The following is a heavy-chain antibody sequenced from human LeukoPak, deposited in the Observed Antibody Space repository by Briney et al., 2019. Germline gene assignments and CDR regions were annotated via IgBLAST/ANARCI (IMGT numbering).Heavy chain of an antibody. CDR3: AKWTSYYYDSSGYFDY. V-gene: IGHV3-9*01. D-gene: IGHD3-22*01. J-gene: IGHJ4*02. CDR2: ISWNSGRR. CDR1: GFMFDDYA. Sequence: GGSLRLSCAAPGFMFDDYAMHWVWQAPGKGLEWVSGISWNSGRRGYADSVKGRFTISRDNAKNSLYLQMNSLRAEDTALYYCAKWTSYYYDSSGYFDYWGQGTLVTVSP.